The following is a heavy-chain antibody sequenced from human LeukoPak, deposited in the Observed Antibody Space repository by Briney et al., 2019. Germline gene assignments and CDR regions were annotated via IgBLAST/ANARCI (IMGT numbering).Heavy chain of an antibody. CDR2: IYYSGST. Sequence: SETLSLTCTVSGGSISSGGYYWSWIRQHPGKGLEWIGYIYYSGSTYYNPSLKSRVTISVDTSKNQFSLKLSSVTAADTAVYYCASVGPTLATQIAAAGTRAFDIWGQGTMVTVSS. D-gene: IGHD6-13*01. J-gene: IGHJ3*02. CDR1: GGSISSGGYY. V-gene: IGHV4-31*03. CDR3: ASVGPTLATQIAAAGTRAFDI.